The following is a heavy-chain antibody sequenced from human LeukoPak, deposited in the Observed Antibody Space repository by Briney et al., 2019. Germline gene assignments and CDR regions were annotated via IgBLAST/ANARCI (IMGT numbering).Heavy chain of an antibody. CDR3: ARDGSNPPYYYYYYMDV. J-gene: IGHJ6*03. CDR1: GFTFRSYW. Sequence: GGSLRLSCAASGFTFRSYWMHWVRQAPGKGLVWVSRINSYGSSTSYADSVKGRFTVSRDNAKNTLYLQMKSLRAEDTAVYYCARDGSNPPYYYYYYMDVWGTGTTVTVSS. CDR2: INSYGSST. V-gene: IGHV3-74*01. D-gene: IGHD4-11*01.